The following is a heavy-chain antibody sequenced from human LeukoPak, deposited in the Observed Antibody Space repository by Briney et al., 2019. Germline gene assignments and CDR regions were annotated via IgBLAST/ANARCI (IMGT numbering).Heavy chain of an antibody. CDR2: ISSSGSTI. CDR3: AELGITMIGGV. CDR1: GFTFSTYE. V-gene: IGHV3-48*03. Sequence: PGGSLRLSCAASGFTFSTYEMNWVRQAPGKGLEWVSYISSSGSTIYYADSVKGRFTISRDNAKNSLYLQMNSLRAEDTAVYYCAELGITMIGGVWGKGTTVTVSS. D-gene: IGHD3-10*02. J-gene: IGHJ6*04.